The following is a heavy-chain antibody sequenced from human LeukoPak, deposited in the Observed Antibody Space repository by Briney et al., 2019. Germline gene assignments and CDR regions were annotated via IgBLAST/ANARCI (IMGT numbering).Heavy chain of an antibody. V-gene: IGHV4-59*01. CDR1: GASISNYY. Sequence: SETLSLTCTVSGASISNYYWSWIRQSPGKGLEWIGYIYYSGTTNYNPSLKSRVTILVDTSKKQFSLKLSSVTAADTAVYYCARGESGLDYFDYWGQGTLVTVSS. J-gene: IGHJ4*02. CDR2: IYYSGTT. CDR3: ARGESGLDYFDY. D-gene: IGHD3-10*01.